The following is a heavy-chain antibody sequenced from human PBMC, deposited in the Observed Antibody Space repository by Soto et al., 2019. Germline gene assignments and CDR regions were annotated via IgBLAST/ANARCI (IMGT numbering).Heavy chain of an antibody. J-gene: IGHJ6*02. D-gene: IGHD4-17*01. CDR1: GGSISSGGYS. V-gene: IGHV4-30-2*01. CDR3: AGLNYGDYGSRYYYYGMDV. Sequence: QLQLQESGSGLVKPSQTLSLTCAVSGGSISSGGYSWSWIRQPPGKGLEWIGYISHSGGTYYNPSIQSRVTISVDRSKNQFSLKRSSVTAEDTAVYYCAGLNYGDYGSRYYYYGMDVWGQGTTVTVSS. CDR2: ISHSGGT.